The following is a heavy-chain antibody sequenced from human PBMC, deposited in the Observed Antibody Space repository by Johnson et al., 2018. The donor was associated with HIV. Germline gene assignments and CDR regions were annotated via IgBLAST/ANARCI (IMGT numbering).Heavy chain of an antibody. CDR1: GITVNTNY. Sequence: VQLVESGGGLVQSGESLRLSCAASGITVNTNYMSWVRRAPGKGLEWVSVIFSVGNTYYADSVQGRFTISRDNSRNMLYLQMNSLRPEDTAVYYCARDGRDLVTRGGFDVWGPGTVVTVSS. CDR2: IFSVGNT. V-gene: IGHV3-66*02. J-gene: IGHJ3*01. D-gene: IGHD5-18*01. CDR3: ARDGRDLVTRGGFDV.